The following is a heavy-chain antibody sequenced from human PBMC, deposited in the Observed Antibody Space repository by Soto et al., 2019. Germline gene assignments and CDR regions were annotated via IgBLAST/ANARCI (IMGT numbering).Heavy chain of an antibody. J-gene: IGHJ4*02. CDR3: ANNRVAAAGDD. D-gene: IGHD6-13*01. V-gene: IGHV3-7*01. CDR2: IKTDGSEK. CDR1: GFMFSSYW. Sequence: EVQLVESGGGLVQPGGSLRLSCAASGFMFSSYWMTWVRQAPGKGLEWVANIKTDGSEKYYVDSVKGRFTISRDNAKNSLYLQMNSLRVEDTAVYCCANNRVAAAGDDWGQGTLVTVSS.